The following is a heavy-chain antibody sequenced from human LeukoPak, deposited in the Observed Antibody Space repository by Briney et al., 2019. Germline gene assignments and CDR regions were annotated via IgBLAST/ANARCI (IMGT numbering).Heavy chain of an antibody. CDR3: ARSRRSWSTFDY. J-gene: IGHJ4*02. CDR1: GGSISSSSYY. V-gene: IGHV4-39*07. D-gene: IGHD6-13*01. CDR2: IYHSGST. Sequence: SETLSLTCTVSGGSISSSSYYWGWIRQPPGKGLEWIGSIYHSGSTYYNPSLKSRVTMSVDTSKNQFSLKLSSVTAADTAVYYCARSRRSWSTFDYWGQGTLVTVSS.